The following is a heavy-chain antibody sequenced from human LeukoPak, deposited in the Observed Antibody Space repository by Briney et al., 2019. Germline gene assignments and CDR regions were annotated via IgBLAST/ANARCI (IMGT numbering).Heavy chain of an antibody. V-gene: IGHV4-61*02. D-gene: IGHD6-19*01. CDR2: IYTSGST. CDR1: GGSISSGSYY. J-gene: IGHJ3*02. Sequence: SETLSLTCTVSGGSISSGSYYWSWIRQPAGKGLEWIGRIYTSGSTNYNPSLKSRVTISADTSKNQFSLKLSSVTAADTAVYYCARDGLYSSGWSDAFDIWGQGTMVTVSS. CDR3: ARDGLYSSGWSDAFDI.